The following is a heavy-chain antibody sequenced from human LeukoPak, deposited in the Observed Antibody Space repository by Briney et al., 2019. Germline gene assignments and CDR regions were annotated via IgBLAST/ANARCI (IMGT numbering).Heavy chain of an antibody. CDR3: ARGYYDLLTGPDY. D-gene: IGHD3-9*01. CDR1: YX. Sequence: YXMNWVRXAPGKGLGWVSSISSSSTYIYYADSVKGRFTISRDNAKNSLYLQMNSLRAEDTAVYYCARGYYDLLTGPDYWGQGTLVTVSS. J-gene: IGHJ4*02. V-gene: IGHV3-21*01. CDR2: ISSSSTYI.